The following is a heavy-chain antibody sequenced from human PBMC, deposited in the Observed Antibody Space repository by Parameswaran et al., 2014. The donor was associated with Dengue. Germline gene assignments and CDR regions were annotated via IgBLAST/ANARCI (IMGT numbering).Heavy chain of an antibody. CDR2: TYYRSKWYN. Sequence: SQTLSLTCAISGDTVSSNSAAWNWIRQSPSRGLEWLGRTYYRSKWYNDYAVSVKSRITINPDTSKNQFSLQLNSVTPEDTAVYYCARGSDSGSYSGEWWFDPWGQGTLVTGLL. D-gene: IGHD1-26*01. CDR1: GDTVSSNSAA. J-gene: IGHJ5*02. CDR3: ARGSDSGSYSGEWWFDP. V-gene: IGHV6-1*01.